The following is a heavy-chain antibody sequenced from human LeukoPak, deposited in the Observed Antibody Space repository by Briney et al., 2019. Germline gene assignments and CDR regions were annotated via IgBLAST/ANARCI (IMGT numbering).Heavy chain of an antibody. Sequence: SETLSLTCTVSGGSISSSSYYWGWIRQPPGKGLEWIGSIYYSGSTYYNPSLKSRVTMSVDTSKNQFSLKLSSVTAADTAVYYCARDSSGWYEGNYFDYWGQGTLVTVSS. CDR3: ARDSSGWYEGNYFDY. J-gene: IGHJ4*02. CDR2: IYYSGST. D-gene: IGHD6-19*01. V-gene: IGHV4-39*07. CDR1: GGSISSSSYY.